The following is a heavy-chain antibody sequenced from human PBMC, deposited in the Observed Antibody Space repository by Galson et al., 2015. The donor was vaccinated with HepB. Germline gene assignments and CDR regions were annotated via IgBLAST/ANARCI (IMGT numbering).Heavy chain of an antibody. CDR2: VSGRTNNT. D-gene: IGHD3-22*01. V-gene: IGHV3-23*01. CDR1: GFTFSDYA. J-gene: IGHJ4*02. CDR3: GKSPYYLDSNGYLTAIDF. Sequence: SLRLSCAASGFTFSDYAMIWVRQGPGKGLEWVSGVSGRTNNTFYAVSVRGRFTISRDNSKNTLSLQMNSLRAEDTAVYYCGKSPYYLDSNGYLTAIDFWGQGTLVAVSS.